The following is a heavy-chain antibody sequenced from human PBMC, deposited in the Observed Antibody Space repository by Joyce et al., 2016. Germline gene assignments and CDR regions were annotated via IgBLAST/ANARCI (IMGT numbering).Heavy chain of an antibody. CDR2: INPDRGDT. D-gene: IGHD4-23*01. CDR3: AREDGGTFYFDY. Sequence: QVQLVQSGAEVKNPGASVKVSCKAAGFSFLGYYIHWVRQAPGQGLEWMGWINPDRGDTIYAQKLQGRVTMTRDTSISTVYLELGRLTSDDTALYYCAREDGGTFYFDYWGQVTLVTVSS. J-gene: IGHJ4*02. V-gene: IGHV1-2*02. CDR1: GFSFLGYY.